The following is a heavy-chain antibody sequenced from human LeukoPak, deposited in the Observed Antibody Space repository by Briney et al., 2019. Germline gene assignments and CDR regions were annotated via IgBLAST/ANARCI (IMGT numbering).Heavy chain of an antibody. V-gene: IGHV4-59*01. CDR2: IYYSGST. J-gene: IGHJ5*02. CDR1: GGSISSYY. D-gene: IGHD5-18*01. CDR3: ARVSGPFSYGNWFDA. Sequence: SETLSLTCTDSGGSISSYYWSWIRQPPGKGLEWIGYIYYSGSTNYNPSLKSRVTISVDTSKNQFSLKLSSVTAADTAVYYCARVSGPFSYGNWFDAWGQGTLVTVSS.